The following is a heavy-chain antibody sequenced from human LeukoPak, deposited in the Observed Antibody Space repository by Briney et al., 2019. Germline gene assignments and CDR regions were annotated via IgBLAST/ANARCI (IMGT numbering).Heavy chain of an antibody. Sequence: GGSLRLSCAASGFTFSSYWMSWVRQAPGKGLEWVANIKQEGSEKYYVDSVKGRFTISRDNAKNSLYLQMNSLRAEDTAVYYCARRKYGGSGSYRDYYYYYMDVWGKGTTVTISS. D-gene: IGHD3-10*01. CDR1: GFTFSSYW. V-gene: IGHV3-7*01. CDR3: ARRKYGGSGSYRDYYYYYMDV. J-gene: IGHJ6*03. CDR2: IKQEGSEK.